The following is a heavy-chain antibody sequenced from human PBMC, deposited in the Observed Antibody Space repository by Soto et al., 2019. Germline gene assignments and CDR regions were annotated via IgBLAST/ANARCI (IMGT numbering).Heavy chain of an antibody. Sequence: GGSLRLSCAASGFTFSSYAMSWVRQAPGKGLEWVAVISYDGSNKYYADSVKGRFTISRDNSKNTLYLQMNSLRAEDTAVYYCAREPVAAAGIYWFDPWGQGTLVTVSS. D-gene: IGHD6-13*01. CDR1: GFTFSSYA. V-gene: IGHV3-30-3*01. CDR3: AREPVAAAGIYWFDP. CDR2: ISYDGSNK. J-gene: IGHJ5*02.